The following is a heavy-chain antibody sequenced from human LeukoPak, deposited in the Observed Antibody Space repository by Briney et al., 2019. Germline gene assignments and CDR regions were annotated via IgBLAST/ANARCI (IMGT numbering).Heavy chain of an antibody. J-gene: IGHJ4*02. CDR1: GGSISSGSYY. Sequence: SETLSLTCTVSGGSISSGSYYWSWIRQPAGKGLEWIGRIYTSGITNYNPSLKSRVTISVDTSKNQFSLKLSSVTAADTAVYYCARGPRSYDSSGYYYGVSLRYWGQGTLVTVSS. D-gene: IGHD3-22*01. V-gene: IGHV4-61*02. CDR2: IYTSGIT. CDR3: ARGPRSYDSSGYYYGVSLRY.